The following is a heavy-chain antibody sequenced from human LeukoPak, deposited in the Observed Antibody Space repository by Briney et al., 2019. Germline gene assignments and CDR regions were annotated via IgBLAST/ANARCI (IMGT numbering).Heavy chain of an antibody. CDR1: GYTFSGYY. D-gene: IGHD5-24*01. V-gene: IGHV1-2*02. CDR2: INPNGGVT. J-gene: IGHJ4*02. Sequence: ASVKVSCKASGYTFSGYYMHWLRQAPGQGLEWMGWINPNGGVTNYAQKFQGRVTMTRDTSISTAYMELSRLRSDDTAVYYCARDGGDGYNFYYWGQGSLVTVSS. CDR3: ARDGGDGYNFYY.